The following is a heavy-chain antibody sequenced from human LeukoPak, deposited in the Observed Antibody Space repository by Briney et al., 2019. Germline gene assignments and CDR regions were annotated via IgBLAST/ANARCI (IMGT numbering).Heavy chain of an antibody. J-gene: IGHJ6*02. CDR2: INSDGSSI. CDR3: ARKAHSSGFPYYYYYGMDV. D-gene: IGHD6-19*01. CDR1: GFTFSSHW. Sequence: PGGSLRLSCAASGFTFSSHWMHWVRQAPGKGLVWVSRINSDGSSISYADSVKGRFTISRDNAKNTLYLQMNSLRAEDTAVYYCARKAHSSGFPYYYYYGMDVWGQGTTVTVSS. V-gene: IGHV3-74*01.